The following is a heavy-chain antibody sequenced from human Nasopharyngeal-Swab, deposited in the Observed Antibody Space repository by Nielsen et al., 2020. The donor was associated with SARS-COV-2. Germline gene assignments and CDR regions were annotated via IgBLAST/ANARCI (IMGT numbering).Heavy chain of an antibody. V-gene: IGHV1-69*04. Sequence: SVKVSCKASGGTFSSYAISWVRQAPGQGLGWMGRIIPILGIANYAQKFQGRVTITADKSTSTAYMELSSLRSEDTAVYYCARRPALGYCSGGSCQREYYFDYWGQGTLVTVSS. CDR2: IIPILGIA. D-gene: IGHD2-15*01. CDR1: GGTFSSYA. CDR3: ARRPALGYCSGGSCQREYYFDY. J-gene: IGHJ4*02.